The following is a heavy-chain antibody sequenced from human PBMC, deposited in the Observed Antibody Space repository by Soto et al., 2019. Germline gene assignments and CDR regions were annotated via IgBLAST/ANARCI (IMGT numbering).Heavy chain of an antibody. J-gene: IGHJ5*02. CDR2: ISAYNGNT. V-gene: IGHV1-18*01. CDR1: GYTFTSYG. CDR3: ARAHVGPLWRSYYGVDP. Sequence: GASVKVSCKASGYTFTSYGISWVRQAPGQGLEWMGWISAYNGNTNYAQKLQGRVTMTTDTSTSTAYMELRSLRSDDTAVYYCARAHVGPLWRSYYGVDPWGQGTLVTVCS. D-gene: IGHD3-3*01.